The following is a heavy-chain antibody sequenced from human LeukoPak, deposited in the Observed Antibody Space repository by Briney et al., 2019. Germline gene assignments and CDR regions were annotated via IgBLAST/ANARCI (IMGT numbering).Heavy chain of an antibody. J-gene: IGHJ3*02. D-gene: IGHD2-8*01. Sequence: GGSLRLSCAASGFTFSSYWMHWVRQAPGKGLVWVSRINSDGSSTSYADSVKGRFTISRDNAKNSLYLQMNSLRAEDTALYYCAKGSFCSSTSCPAEPLYCTNGVCLDAFDIWGQGTMVTVSS. CDR2: INSDGSST. V-gene: IGHV3-74*01. CDR3: AKGSFCSSTSCPAEPLYCTNGVCLDAFDI. CDR1: GFTFSSYW.